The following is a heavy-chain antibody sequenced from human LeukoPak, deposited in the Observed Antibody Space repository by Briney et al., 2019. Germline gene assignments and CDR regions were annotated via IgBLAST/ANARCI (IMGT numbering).Heavy chain of an antibody. D-gene: IGHD5-24*01. Sequence: GGSLRLSCAASGFTFSSYAMHWVRQAPGKGLEYVSAISSNGGSTYYANSVKGRFTISRDNSENTLYLQMGSLRAEDMAVYYCARLDPLEMGGYWGQGTLVTVSS. J-gene: IGHJ4*02. CDR3: ARLDPLEMGGY. V-gene: IGHV3-64*01. CDR2: ISSNGGST. CDR1: GFTFSSYA.